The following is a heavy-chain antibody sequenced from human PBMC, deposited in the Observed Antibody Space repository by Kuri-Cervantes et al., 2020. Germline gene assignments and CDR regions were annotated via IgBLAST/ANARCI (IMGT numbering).Heavy chain of an antibody. J-gene: IGHJ5*02. Sequence: SETLSLTCTVSGGFISSYYWSWIRQPPGKGLEWIGYVYYSGSTNYSPSLKSRVTVSIDTSKNQFSLRLSSVTAADTAVYYCATMSGGESYKDDWFDPWGQGTLVTVSS. CDR2: VYYSGST. V-gene: IGHV4-59*12. CDR1: GGFISSYY. D-gene: IGHD5-24*01. CDR3: ATMSGGESYKDDWFDP.